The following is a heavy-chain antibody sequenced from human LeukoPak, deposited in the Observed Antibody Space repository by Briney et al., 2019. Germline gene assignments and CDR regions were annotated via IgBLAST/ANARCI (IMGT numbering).Heavy chain of an antibody. Sequence: ASVKVSCKVSGYTLTELSMHWVRQAPGKGLEWMGGFDPEDGERISAQKFQGRVTMTEDTSTDTAYMELSSLRSEDTAVYYCATVSAQQAVPAIDFGYWGQGTLVTVST. D-gene: IGHD6-13*01. J-gene: IGHJ4*02. CDR1: GYTLTELS. CDR3: ATVSAQQAVPAIDFGY. V-gene: IGHV1-24*01. CDR2: FDPEDGER.